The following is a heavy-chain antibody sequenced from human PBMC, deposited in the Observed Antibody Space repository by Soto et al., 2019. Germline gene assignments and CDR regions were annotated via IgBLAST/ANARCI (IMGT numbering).Heavy chain of an antibody. CDR3: AKDRGWELLRPAGGISDY. J-gene: IGHJ4*02. D-gene: IGHD1-26*01. CDR1: GFTFSSYG. V-gene: IGHV3-30*18. Sequence: PGGSLRLSCAASGFTFSSYGMHWVRQAPGKGLEWVAVISYDGSNKYYADSVKGRFTISRDNSKNTLYLQMNSLRAEDTAVYYCAKDRGWELLRPAGGISDYWGQGTLVTVS. CDR2: ISYDGSNK.